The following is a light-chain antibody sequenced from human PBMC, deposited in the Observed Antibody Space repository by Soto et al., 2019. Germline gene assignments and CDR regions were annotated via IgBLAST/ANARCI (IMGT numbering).Light chain of an antibody. V-gene: IGKV3-15*01. CDR2: DTS. CDR1: QSVDRY. Sequence: EVVLTQSPDTLSLSPGETATLSCRASQSVDRYVAWYQQKLGQAPRLLIYDTSARATGVPARFSGSRSGPEFTLTINSLQSEDFAIYYCQRYNNWPLTFGGGTKVDIK. CDR3: QRYNNWPLT. J-gene: IGKJ4*01.